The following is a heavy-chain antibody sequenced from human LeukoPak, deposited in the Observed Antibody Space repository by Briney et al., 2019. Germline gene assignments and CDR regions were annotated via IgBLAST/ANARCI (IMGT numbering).Heavy chain of an antibody. CDR1: GFTFSAYA. V-gene: IGHV3-23*05. Sequence: GGSLRLSCEASGFTFSAYAMTWVRQAPGKGLEWVSSIGSDNKPHYSESVKGRFAISRDNSKNILFLHLNSLRAEDTALYYCARALNPLPGTYYFDYWGQGTLVTVSS. CDR3: ARALNPLPGTYYFDY. D-gene: IGHD2-15*01. CDR2: IGSDNKP. J-gene: IGHJ4*02.